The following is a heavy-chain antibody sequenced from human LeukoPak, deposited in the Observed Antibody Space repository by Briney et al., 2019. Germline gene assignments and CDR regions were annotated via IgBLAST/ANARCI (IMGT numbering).Heavy chain of an antibody. V-gene: IGHV4-34*01. CDR2: INHSGST. CDR1: GGSFSGYY. D-gene: IGHD5-18*01. J-gene: IGHJ4*02. Sequence: PSETLSLTCAVYGGSFSGYYWSWIRQPPGKGLEWIGEINHSGSTNYNPSLKSRVTIPVDTSKNQFSLKLSSVTAADTAVYYCARVTDTAMGPDFDYWGQGTLVTVSS. CDR3: ARVTDTAMGPDFDY.